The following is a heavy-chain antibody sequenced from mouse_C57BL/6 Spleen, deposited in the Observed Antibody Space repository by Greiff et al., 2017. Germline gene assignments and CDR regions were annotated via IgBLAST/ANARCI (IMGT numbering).Heavy chain of an antibody. Sequence: EVKLQESGGGLVQPGGSLKLSCAASGFTFSDYYMYWVRQTPEKRLEWVAYISNGGGSTYYPDTVKGRFTISRDNAKNTLYLQMSRLKSEDTAMYYCARLLLGGYFDVWGTGTTVTVSS. V-gene: IGHV5-12*01. D-gene: IGHD2-12*01. CDR2: ISNGGGST. CDR3: ARLLLGGYFDV. J-gene: IGHJ1*03. CDR1: GFTFSDYY.